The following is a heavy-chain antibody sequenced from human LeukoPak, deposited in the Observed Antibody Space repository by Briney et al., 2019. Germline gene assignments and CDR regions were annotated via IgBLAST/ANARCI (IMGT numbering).Heavy chain of an antibody. J-gene: IGHJ6*03. CDR1: GYTFTNYD. CDR2: LNPNNGKT. Sequence: ASVKVSCKSSGYTFTNYDINWVRQATGQGLEGMGWLNPNNGKTGYEQKFQGRVTITRDTSISTAYMELSSLRSEDTGVYYCARRARDCSRTSCFNYYYSTDVWGKGTTVTVSS. D-gene: IGHD2-2*01. V-gene: IGHV1-8*03. CDR3: ARRARDCSRTSCFNYYYSTDV.